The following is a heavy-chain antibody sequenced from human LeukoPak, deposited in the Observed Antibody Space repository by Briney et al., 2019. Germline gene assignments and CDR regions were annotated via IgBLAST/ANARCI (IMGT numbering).Heavy chain of an antibody. Sequence: SVKVSCKASGGTFSSYAISWVRQAPGQGLEWMGRIIPIFGIANYAQKFQGRVTITADKSTSTAYMELSSLRSEDTAVYYCARVDAGYCSSTSCPPVYWGRGTLVTVSS. D-gene: IGHD2-2*01. CDR1: GGTFSSYA. J-gene: IGHJ4*02. V-gene: IGHV1-69*04. CDR2: IIPIFGIA. CDR3: ARVDAGYCSSTSCPPVY.